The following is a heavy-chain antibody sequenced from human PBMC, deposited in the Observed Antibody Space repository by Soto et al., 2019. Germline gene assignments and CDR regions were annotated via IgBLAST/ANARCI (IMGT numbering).Heavy chain of an antibody. V-gene: IGHV1-18*01. CDR3: ASSLLVGYGLEGESD. CDR2: ISAYNGNT. Sequence: QVQLVQSGAEVKKPGASVKVSCKASGYTFTSYGISWVRQAPGQGLEWMGWISAYNGNTNYAQKLQGRVTMTTDTATSTAYMELRSLRPDDTAVYYCASSLLVGYGLEGESDWGQGTLVTVSS. CDR1: GYTFTSYG. J-gene: IGHJ4*02. D-gene: IGHD5-18*01.